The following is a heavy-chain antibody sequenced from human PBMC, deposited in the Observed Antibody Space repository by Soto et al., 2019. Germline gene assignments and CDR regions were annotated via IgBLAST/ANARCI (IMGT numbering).Heavy chain of an antibody. CDR1: GYNFTSDG. CDR2: ISAYNGNT. CDR3: AREVETAAYFDY. V-gene: IGHV1-18*04. D-gene: IGHD2-2*01. Sequence: ASVKVSCKAAGYNFTSDGISWVRQAPGQGLEWVGWISAYNGNTKSAQRFQDRVTMTTDTSTNTAYMELRGLRSDDTAVYYCAREVETAAYFDYWGQGTLVTVSS. J-gene: IGHJ4*02.